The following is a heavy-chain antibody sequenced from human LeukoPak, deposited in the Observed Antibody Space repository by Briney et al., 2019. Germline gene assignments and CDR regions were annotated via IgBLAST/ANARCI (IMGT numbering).Heavy chain of an antibody. D-gene: IGHD2-2*01. J-gene: IGHJ4*02. CDR2: FDPEDGET. CDR1: GYTLTELS. CDR3: ATRSTSFDY. V-gene: IGHV1-24*01. Sequence: ASVKVSCKVSGYTLTELSMHWVRQAPGKGLEWMGRFDPEDGETIYAQKFQGRVTMTEDTSTDTVYMELSSLRSEDTAMYYCATRSTSFDYWGQGTLVTVSS.